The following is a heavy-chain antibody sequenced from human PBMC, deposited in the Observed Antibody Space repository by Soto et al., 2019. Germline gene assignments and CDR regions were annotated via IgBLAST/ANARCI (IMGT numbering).Heavy chain of an antibody. Sequence: QVQLQQWRAGLLKPSETLFLTCAVYSGSFSGYYWSWIRQPPGKGLEWIGEINHSASTNYNPSLKSRVTISVDTSKNQFPLKLSSVTAADTAVYYCARHRGTIFRKPIDYWGQGTLVTVSS. CDR1: SGSFSGYY. V-gene: IGHV4-34*01. CDR3: ARHRGTIFRKPIDY. CDR2: INHSAST. J-gene: IGHJ4*02. D-gene: IGHD3-3*01.